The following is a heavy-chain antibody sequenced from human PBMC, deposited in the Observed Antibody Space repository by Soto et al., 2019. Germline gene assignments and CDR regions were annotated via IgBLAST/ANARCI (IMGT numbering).Heavy chain of an antibody. D-gene: IGHD4-17*01. V-gene: IGHV4-59*08. CDR2: IYYSGST. CDR1: GGSISSYY. CDR3: ARASDGDYGAYGWFDP. J-gene: IGHJ5*02. Sequence: QVQLQESGPGLVKPSETLSLTCTVSGGSISSYYWSWIRQPPGKGLEWIGYIYYSGSTNYNPSLKSRVTISVDTSKNQFSLKLSSVTAADTAVYYCARASDGDYGAYGWFDPWGQGTLVTVSS.